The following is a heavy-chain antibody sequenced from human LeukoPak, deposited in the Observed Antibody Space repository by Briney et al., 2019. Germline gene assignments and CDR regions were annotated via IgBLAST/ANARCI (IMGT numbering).Heavy chain of an antibody. J-gene: IGHJ4*02. CDR1: GFTFNYYG. CDR3: AKDVAKIYGDYMH. D-gene: IGHD4-17*01. CDR2: IRFDGISE. V-gene: IGHV3-30*02. Sequence: GGSLRLSCAASGFTFNYYGMHWVRQAPGKGLEWVAFIRFDGISEYYADSVKGRFTISRDNSKDRLYLQMNSLRADDTAVYYCAKDVAKIYGDYMHWGQGTLVTVSS.